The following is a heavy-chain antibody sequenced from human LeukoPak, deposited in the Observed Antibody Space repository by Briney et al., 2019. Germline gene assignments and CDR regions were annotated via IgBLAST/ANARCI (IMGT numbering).Heavy chain of an antibody. V-gene: IGHV3-7*01. CDR1: GFTFSSYW. CDR2: IKQDGSEK. Sequence: GGSLRLSCAASGFTFSSYWMSWVRQAPGKGLEGVANIKQDGSEKYYVDAVKGRFTISRDNAKNSLYLQMNSLRDEDTAVYYCARDRETYYNNWFDPWGQGTLVPVSS. D-gene: IGHD1-26*01. J-gene: IGHJ5*02. CDR3: ARDRETYYNNWFDP.